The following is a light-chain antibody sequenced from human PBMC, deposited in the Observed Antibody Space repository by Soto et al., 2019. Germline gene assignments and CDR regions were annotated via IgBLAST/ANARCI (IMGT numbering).Light chain of an antibody. V-gene: IGLV2-8*01. CDR1: SSDVGGYNY. CDR3: SSYAGSNNYVV. J-gene: IGLJ2*01. Sequence: QSVLTQPPSASGSPGHSVTISCTGTSSDVGGYNYVSWYQQHPGNAPKLMIYEVSKRPSGVPDRFSGCKSGNTASLTVSGLQAEDEADYYCSSYAGSNNYVVFGGGTKVTVL. CDR2: EVS.